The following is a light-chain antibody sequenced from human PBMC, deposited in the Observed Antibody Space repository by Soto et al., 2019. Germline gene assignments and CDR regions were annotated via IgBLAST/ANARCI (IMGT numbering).Light chain of an antibody. J-gene: IGKJ1*01. CDR3: QQYGGSPWT. Sequence: EIVLTQSPGILSLSPGERATLSCRASQSVSSNYLAWYQQKPGQAPRLLIYGASNRATGIPDRFSGSGSGTDFTLTISRLEPEDFAVYYCQQYGGSPWTFGQGTKVDIK. V-gene: IGKV3-20*01. CDR2: GAS. CDR1: QSVSSNY.